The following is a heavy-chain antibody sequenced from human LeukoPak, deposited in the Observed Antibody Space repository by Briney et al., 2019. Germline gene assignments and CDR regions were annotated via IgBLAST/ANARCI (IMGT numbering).Heavy chain of an antibody. Sequence: GASVKVSCKASGYTFTGYYMHWVRQAPGQGLEWMGRINPNSGGTNCAQKFQGRVTMTRDTSISTAYMELSRLRSDDTAVYYCARVIAAAGILTLRHWGQGTLVTVSS. CDR3: ARVIAAAGILTLRH. V-gene: IGHV1-2*06. D-gene: IGHD6-13*01. J-gene: IGHJ4*02. CDR1: GYTFTGYY. CDR2: INPNSGGT.